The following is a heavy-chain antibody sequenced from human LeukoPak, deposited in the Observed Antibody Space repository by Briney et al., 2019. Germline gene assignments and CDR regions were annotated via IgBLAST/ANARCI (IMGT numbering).Heavy chain of an antibody. CDR3: ASSGNNDYGDY. J-gene: IGHJ4*02. CDR1: GFTFSSYT. D-gene: IGHD3-10*01. V-gene: IGHV3-21*01. Sequence: GGSLRLSCTASGFTFSSYTMSWVRQAPGKGLEWVSSISSSSSYIYYADSVKGRFTISRDNAKNSLYLQMNSLRAEDTAVYYCASSGNNDYGDYWGQGTLVTVSS. CDR2: ISSSSSYI.